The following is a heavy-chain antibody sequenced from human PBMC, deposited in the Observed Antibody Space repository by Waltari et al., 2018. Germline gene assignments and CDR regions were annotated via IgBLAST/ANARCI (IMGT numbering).Heavy chain of an antibody. CDR3: ARHSMIVVYYFDY. D-gene: IGHD3-22*01. CDR1: GYSISSGYY. V-gene: IGHV4-38-2*01. J-gene: IGHJ4*02. Sequence: QVQLQESGPGLVKPSETLSLTCAVSGYSISSGYYWGWIRQPPGKGLEWIGSIYHSGSTYYNPSLKSRVTISVDTSKNQFSLKLSSVTAADTAVYYCARHSMIVVYYFDYWGQGTLVTVSS. CDR2: IYHSGST.